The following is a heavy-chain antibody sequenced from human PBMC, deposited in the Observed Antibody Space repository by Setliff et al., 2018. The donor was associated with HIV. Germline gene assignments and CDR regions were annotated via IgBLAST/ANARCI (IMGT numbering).Heavy chain of an antibody. CDR3: GRQAWDHQSSGYFVDY. Sequence: PSETLSLTCTVSGGSVTNTKSYWGWIRQPPGKGLEWIASISHSGNTYYNPSLNSRVTISLDTSKNQFSLKLTSVTAADTAVYYCGRQAWDHQSSGYFVDYWGQGTLVTVSS. J-gene: IGHJ4*02. CDR2: ISHSGNT. D-gene: IGHD6-19*01. V-gene: IGHV4-39*01. CDR1: GGSVTNTKSY.